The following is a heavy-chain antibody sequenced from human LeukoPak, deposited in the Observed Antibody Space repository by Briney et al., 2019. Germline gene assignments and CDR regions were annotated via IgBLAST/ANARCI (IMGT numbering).Heavy chain of an antibody. CDR1: GLIVSSNY. D-gene: IGHD6-13*01. CDR2: IHTNGNT. CDR3: ASSRTAASSNWFDP. J-gene: IGHJ5*02. V-gene: IGHV3-53*01. Sequence: GGSLRLSCAASGLIVSSNYMTWVRQAPGKGLEWVSIIHTNGNTYYADSVKGRFTISRDNSKNTLYLQMNSLRTEDTVVYYCASSRTAASSNWFDPWGQGTLVTVSS.